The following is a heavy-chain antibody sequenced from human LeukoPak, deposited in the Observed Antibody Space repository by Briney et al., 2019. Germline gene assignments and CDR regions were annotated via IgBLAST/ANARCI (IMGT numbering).Heavy chain of an antibody. Sequence: GASVKVSCKASGGTFISYAISWVRQAPGQGLEWMGGIIPIFGTANYAQKFQGRVTITADESTSTAYMELSSLRSEDTAVYYCARDPYYYGSGSYYEDWGQGTLVTVSS. CDR1: GGTFISYA. V-gene: IGHV1-69*13. J-gene: IGHJ4*02. D-gene: IGHD3-10*01. CDR3: ARDPYYYGSGSYYED. CDR2: IIPIFGTA.